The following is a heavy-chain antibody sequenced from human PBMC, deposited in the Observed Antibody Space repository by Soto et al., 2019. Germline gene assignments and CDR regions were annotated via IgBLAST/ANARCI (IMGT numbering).Heavy chain of an antibody. V-gene: IGHV3-30-3*01. CDR2: ISYDGSNK. D-gene: IGHD1-26*01. CDR3: ARDTSGSYPPVY. Sequence: QVQLVESGGGVVQPGRSLRLSCAASGFTFSSYAMHWVRQAPGKGLEWVAVISYDGSNKYYADSVKGRFTISRDNSKNTLYLQMNSLRAEDTAVHYCARDTSGSYPPVYWGQGTLVTVSS. CDR1: GFTFSSYA. J-gene: IGHJ4*02.